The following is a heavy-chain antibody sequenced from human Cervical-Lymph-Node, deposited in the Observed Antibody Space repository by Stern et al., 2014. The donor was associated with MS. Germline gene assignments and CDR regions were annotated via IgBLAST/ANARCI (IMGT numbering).Heavy chain of an antibody. Sequence: VQLVESGAEVKKPGASVEVSCKASGYTLTDYFIHWVRQAPGQGLEWMGWINPYSVNTNYGQNFQGRVTLTRDTSISTAYMELSSLGSDDTAEAYCVKNTVGTVQDNYAMDVWGQGTTVTVSS. CDR1: GYTLTDYF. CDR2: INPYSVNT. CDR3: VKNTVGTVQDNYAMDV. V-gene: IGHV1-2*02. J-gene: IGHJ6*02. D-gene: IGHD4-11*01.